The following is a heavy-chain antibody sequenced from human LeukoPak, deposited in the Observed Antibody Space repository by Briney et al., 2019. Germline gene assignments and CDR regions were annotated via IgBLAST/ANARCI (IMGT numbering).Heavy chain of an antibody. J-gene: IGHJ4*02. CDR2: INHSGST. V-gene: IGHV4-34*01. Sequence: SETLSLTCAVYGGSFSGYYWSWIRQPPGKGLEWIGEINHSGSTNYNPSLKSRVTISVDTSKNQFSLKLSSVTAADTAVYYCARGLLVPAAFFDYWGQGTLVTVSS. CDR1: GGSFSGYY. CDR3: ARGLLVPAAFFDY. D-gene: IGHD2-2*01.